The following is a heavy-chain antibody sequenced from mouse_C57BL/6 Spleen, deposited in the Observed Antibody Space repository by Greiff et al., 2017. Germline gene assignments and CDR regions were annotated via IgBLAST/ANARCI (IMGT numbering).Heavy chain of an antibody. CDR2: INPNYGTT. V-gene: IGHV1-39*01. Sequence: EVQLQQSGPELVKPGASVKISCKASGYSFTDYNMNWVKQSNGKSLEWIGVINPNYGTTSYNQKFKGKATLTVDQSSSTADMQLNSLTSEDSAVYYCARMYYGSHYYAMDYWGQGTSVTVSA. D-gene: IGHD1-1*01. CDR3: ARMYYGSHYYAMDY. CDR1: GYSFTDYN. J-gene: IGHJ4*01.